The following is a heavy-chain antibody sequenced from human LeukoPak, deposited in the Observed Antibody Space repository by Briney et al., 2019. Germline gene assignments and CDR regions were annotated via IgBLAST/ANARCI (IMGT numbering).Heavy chain of an antibody. D-gene: IGHD6-19*01. Sequence: ASVKVSCKVSGYTLTELSMHWVRQAPGKGLGWMGGFDPEDGETIYAQKFQGRVTMTEDTSTDTAYMELSSLRSEDTAVYYCATDTYSSGWYGVDYWGQGTLVTVSS. CDR2: FDPEDGET. CDR1: GYTLTELS. V-gene: IGHV1-24*01. CDR3: ATDTYSSGWYGVDY. J-gene: IGHJ4*02.